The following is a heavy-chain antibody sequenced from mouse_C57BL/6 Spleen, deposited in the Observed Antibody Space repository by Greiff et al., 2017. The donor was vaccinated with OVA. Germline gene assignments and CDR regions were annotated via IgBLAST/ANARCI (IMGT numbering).Heavy chain of an antibody. D-gene: IGHD2-2*01. V-gene: IGHV1-76*01. CDR1: GYTFTDYY. CDR3: ATGYYGYDGGYYFDY. J-gene: IGHJ2*01. CDR2: IYPGSGNT. Sequence: QVQLQQSGAELVRPGASVKLSCKASGYTFTDYYINWVKQRPGQGLEWIARIYPGSGNTYYNEKFKGKATLTAEKSSSTAYMQLSSLTSEDSAVYFCATGYYGYDGGYYFDYWGQGTTLTVSS.